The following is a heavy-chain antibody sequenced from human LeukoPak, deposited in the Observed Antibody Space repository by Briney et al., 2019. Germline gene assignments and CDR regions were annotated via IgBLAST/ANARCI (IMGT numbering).Heavy chain of an antibody. Sequence: GGALRLSCAASGFTFSSYAMHWVRQAPGKGLEWVAVISYDGSNKYYADSVKRRFTISRDNSKNTLYLQMNSLRAEDTAVYYYARELDTAMPDYYYYGMDVWGQGTTVTVSS. CDR2: ISYDGSNK. V-gene: IGHV3-30-3*01. CDR1: GFTFSSYA. CDR3: ARELDTAMPDYYYYGMDV. D-gene: IGHD5-18*01. J-gene: IGHJ6*02.